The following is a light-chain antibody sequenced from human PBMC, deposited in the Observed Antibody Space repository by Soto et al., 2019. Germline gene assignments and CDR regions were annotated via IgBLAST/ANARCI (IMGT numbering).Light chain of an antibody. Sequence: DIQMTQSPSSLSASVGDRVTITCRASQSINSYLNWYQQKPGKAPKLLIYAASSLQSGVPSRFSGSGSGTDFTLTISSLQPEDFATYYCQQSYSTPLTFCGGTKVEIK. CDR3: QQSYSTPLT. V-gene: IGKV1-39*01. CDR2: AAS. J-gene: IGKJ4*01. CDR1: QSINSY.